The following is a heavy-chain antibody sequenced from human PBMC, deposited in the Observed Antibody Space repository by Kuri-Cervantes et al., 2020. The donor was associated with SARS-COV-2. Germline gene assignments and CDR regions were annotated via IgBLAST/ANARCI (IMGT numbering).Heavy chain of an antibody. Sequence: GGSLRLSCAASRSTFSSYAMSWVRQAPGKGLEWVSAISGSGGSTYYADSVQGRFTISRDNSKNTLYLQMNSLRAEDTAVYYCAKGDYCSSTSCYSYYYYYGMDVWGQGTTVTVSS. CDR1: RSTFSSYA. CDR3: AKGDYCSSTSCYSYYYYYGMDV. J-gene: IGHJ6*02. D-gene: IGHD2-2*01. CDR2: ISGSGGST. V-gene: IGHV3-23*01.